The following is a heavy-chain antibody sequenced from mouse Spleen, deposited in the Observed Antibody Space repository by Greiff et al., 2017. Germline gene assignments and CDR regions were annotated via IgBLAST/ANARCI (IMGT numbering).Heavy chain of an antibody. CDR3: ARHSGRITTGSWFAY. J-gene: IGHJ3*01. Sequence: EVKLMESGGGLVKPGGSLKLSCAASGFTFSSYAMSWVRQTPEKRLEWVATISSGGSYTYYPDSVKGRFTISRDNAKNTLYLQMSSLRSEDTAMYYCARHSGRITTGSWFAYWGQGTLVTVSA. CDR2: ISSGGSYT. D-gene: IGHD2-4*01. CDR1: GFTFSSYA. V-gene: IGHV5-9-3*01.